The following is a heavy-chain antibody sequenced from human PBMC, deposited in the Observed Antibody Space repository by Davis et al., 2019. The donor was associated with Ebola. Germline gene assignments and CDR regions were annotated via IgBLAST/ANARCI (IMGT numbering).Heavy chain of an antibody. CDR2: ISAYNGNT. CDR1: GYSLTSYG. V-gene: IGHV1-18*01. J-gene: IGHJ4*02. Sequence: GESLKISCKGSGYSLTSYGISWVRQAPGQGLEWMGWISAYNGNTNYAQKLQGRVTMTTDTSTSTAYMELRSLRSDDTAVYYCARDSRITMIVVVTGFDYWGQGTLVTVSS. CDR3: ARDSRITMIVVVTGFDY. D-gene: IGHD3-22*01.